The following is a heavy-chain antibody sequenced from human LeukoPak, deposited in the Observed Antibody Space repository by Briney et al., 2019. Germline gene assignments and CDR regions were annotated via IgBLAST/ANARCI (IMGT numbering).Heavy chain of an antibody. V-gene: IGHV3-7*03. CDR2: INQDGSER. CDR1: GFTFSSYA. J-gene: IGHJ5*02. D-gene: IGHD6-19*01. Sequence: GRSLRLSCAASGFTFSSYAMHWVRQAPGKGLEWVANINQDGSERYYVDSVKGRFTISRDNAKNSLFLQMRSLRAEDTAVYYCVTEQWELGTWGQGTLVTVSS. CDR3: VTEQWELGT.